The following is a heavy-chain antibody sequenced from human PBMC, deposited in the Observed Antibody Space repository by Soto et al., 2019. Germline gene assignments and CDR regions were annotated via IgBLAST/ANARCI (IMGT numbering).Heavy chain of an antibody. Sequence: PGGSLRLSCAASGFTFTNYYISWIRQAPGKGLEWVSYISANNVYTNYADSVKGLFTISRDNGKNSVYLQMNGLRAEDTAVYYCARALEVGSYLYYFALRGQGALVIVS. V-gene: IGHV3-11*06. D-gene: IGHD3-10*01. CDR3: ARALEVGSYLYYFAL. J-gene: IGHJ1*01. CDR2: ISANNVYT. CDR1: GFTFTNYY.